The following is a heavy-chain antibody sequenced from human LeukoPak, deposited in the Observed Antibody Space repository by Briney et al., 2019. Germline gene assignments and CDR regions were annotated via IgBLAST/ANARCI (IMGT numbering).Heavy chain of an antibody. Sequence: GGSLRLYCAASGFTFSSYNMKWVRQAPGRGLECVSSISISGDSIYYADSVEGRFTISRDNAKNSLYLQVNSLRAEDTAGYYCVKEGTVTLDYWGQGTLVTVSS. CDR1: GFTFSSYN. V-gene: IGHV3-21*01. CDR3: VKEGTVTLDY. J-gene: IGHJ4*02. D-gene: IGHD4-17*01. CDR2: ISISGDSI.